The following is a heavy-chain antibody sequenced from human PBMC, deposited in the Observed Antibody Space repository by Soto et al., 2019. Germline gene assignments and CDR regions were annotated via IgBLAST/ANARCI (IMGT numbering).Heavy chain of an antibody. CDR2: ISYDGSNK. CDR1: GFTFSSYA. D-gene: IGHD3-16*01. Sequence: PGGSLRLSCAASGFTFSSYAMHWVRQAPGKGLEWVAVISYDGSNKYYADSVKGRFTISRDNSKNTLYLQMNSLRAEDTAVYYCASRVGNHGYTPSALDAFDIWGQGTMVTVSS. V-gene: IGHV3-30-3*01. J-gene: IGHJ3*02. CDR3: ASRVGNHGYTPSALDAFDI.